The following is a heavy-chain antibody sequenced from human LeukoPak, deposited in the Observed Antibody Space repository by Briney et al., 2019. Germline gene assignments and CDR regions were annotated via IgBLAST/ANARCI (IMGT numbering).Heavy chain of an antibody. Sequence: ASVKVSCKTLGYSFTHYGISWVRQAPGQGLKWLGRINTVNSNPEIEQKFQDRVTVTTDKSTATAYMELKNLTSDDTAVYYCARDRGLVRHTNWLDPWGQGTLVTVSS. CDR2: INTVNSNP. D-gene: IGHD3-10*01. CDR1: GYSFTHYG. CDR3: ARDRGLVRHTNWLDP. J-gene: IGHJ5*02. V-gene: IGHV1-18*01.